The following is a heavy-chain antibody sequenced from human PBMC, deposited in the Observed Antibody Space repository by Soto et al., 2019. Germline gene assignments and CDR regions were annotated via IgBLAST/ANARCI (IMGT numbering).Heavy chain of an antibody. CDR1: GFSLSNYA. Sequence: GSSLRLSWAACGFSLSNYAMSCVRHAPVKGLAWVSAISGSGDNTYYTDSVKGLLTISRDNSKNSQYLHMNSLRAEATAGYYCAVALSRGASWFEVTEYRRQVPRVTV. J-gene: IGHJ4*02. CDR3: AVALSRGASWFEVTEY. D-gene: IGHD3-10*01. V-gene: IGHV3-23*01. CDR2: ISGSGDNT.